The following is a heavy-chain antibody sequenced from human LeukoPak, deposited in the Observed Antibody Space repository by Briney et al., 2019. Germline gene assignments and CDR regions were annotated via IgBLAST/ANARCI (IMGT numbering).Heavy chain of an antibody. CDR1: GGSISTYY. CDR2: IYYSGSS. J-gene: IGHJ1*01. Sequence: SETPSLTCTVSGGSISTYYWSWIRQPPGKGLEWIGYIYYSGSSNYNPSLKSRVTISVDTSKNQFSLKLTSVTAADTAVYYCARDSVTGGNSLGNLQYWGQGTLVTVSS. D-gene: IGHD4-23*01. V-gene: IGHV4-59*01. CDR3: ARDSVTGGNSLGNLQY.